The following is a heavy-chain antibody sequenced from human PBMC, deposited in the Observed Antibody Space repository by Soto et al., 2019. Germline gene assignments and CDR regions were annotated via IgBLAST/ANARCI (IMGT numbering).Heavy chain of an antibody. CDR2: IYYSGST. J-gene: IGHJ3*02. D-gene: IGHD4-17*01. Sequence: QVQLQESGPGLVKPSQTLSLTCTVSGGSISSGDYYWSWIRQPPGKGLAWIGYIYYSGSTYYNPSLKSRVTISVDTSKNKFSLKLSSVTAADTAVYYCARMLGYGDPKGAFDIWGQGTMVTVSS. V-gene: IGHV4-30-4*01. CDR1: GGSISSGDYY. CDR3: ARMLGYGDPKGAFDI.